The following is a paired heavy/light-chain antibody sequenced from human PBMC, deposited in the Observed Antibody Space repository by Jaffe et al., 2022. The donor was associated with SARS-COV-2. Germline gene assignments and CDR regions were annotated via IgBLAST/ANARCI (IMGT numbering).Heavy chain of an antibody. J-gene: IGHJ4*02. CDR3: TRERDTSGFYYVFDY. CDR1: GFTFNSYV. D-gene: IGHD3-22*01. V-gene: IGHV3-30*03. Sequence: QVQLVESGGGVVQPGRSLRLSCAASGFTFNSYVMHWVRQAPGKGLEWVAIMSYDGTSKYADSVKGRFTISRDNSKNTLFLQMNSLRVEDTAVYFCTRERDTSGFYYVFDYWGQGTLVTVSS. CDR2: MSYDGTSK.
Light chain of an antibody. Sequence: DIQMTQSPSTLSASVGDRVTITCRASQSISSWLAWYQQKRGKAPKLLIYRASSLESGVPSRFSGTGSGTEFTLTISSLQPDDFATYYCQQYNSFSLTFGGGTKVEIK. CDR1: QSISSW. CDR2: RAS. V-gene: IGKV1-5*03. J-gene: IGKJ4*01. CDR3: QQYNSFSLT.